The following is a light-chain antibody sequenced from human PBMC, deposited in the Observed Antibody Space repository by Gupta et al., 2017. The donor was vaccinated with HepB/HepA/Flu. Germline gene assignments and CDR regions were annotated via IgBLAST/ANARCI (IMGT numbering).Light chain of an antibody. CDR2: QAS. CDR1: QSISYW. V-gene: IGKV1-5*03. CDR3: QQDSSYCI. J-gene: IGKJ2*02. Sequence: DIQMTQSPSTLSASVGDTVTITCRDSQSISYWFAWYQQKPEETPKLMIYQASVVNSGDPSRFSGCGEYKEFTRTSTSRQHDDCADYYGQQDSSYCIFGQGTKMEIE.